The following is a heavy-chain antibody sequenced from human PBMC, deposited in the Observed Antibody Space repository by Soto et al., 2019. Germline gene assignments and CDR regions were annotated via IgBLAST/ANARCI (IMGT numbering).Heavy chain of an antibody. CDR3: ARVGSRNYDILTGYPDFDY. D-gene: IGHD3-9*01. V-gene: IGHV3-48*02. J-gene: IGHJ4*02. Sequence: PGGSLRLSCAASGFTFSSYSMNWVRQAPGKGLEWVSYISSSSSTIYYADSVKGRFTISRDNAKNSLYLQMNSLRDEDTAVYYCARVGSRNYDILTGYPDFDYWGQGTLVTVS. CDR1: GFTFSSYS. CDR2: ISSSSSTI.